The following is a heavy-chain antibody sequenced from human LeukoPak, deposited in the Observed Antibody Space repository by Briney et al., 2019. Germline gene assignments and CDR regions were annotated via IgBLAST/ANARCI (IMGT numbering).Heavy chain of an antibody. V-gene: IGHV1-2*02. Sequence: ASVKVSCKASGYTFTGHYMHWVRQAPGQGLEWMGWINSDSGFTKYAQKFQGRVTVTRDTSITTVYMDLTRLTSDDTAVYYCARNFDMKGFDPWGQGTLVTVSS. CDR2: INSDSGFT. CDR3: ARNFDMKGFDP. J-gene: IGHJ5*02. CDR1: GYTFTGHY. D-gene: IGHD3-9*01.